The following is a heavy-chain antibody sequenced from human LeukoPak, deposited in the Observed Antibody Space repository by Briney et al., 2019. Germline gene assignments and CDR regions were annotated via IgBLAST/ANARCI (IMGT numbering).Heavy chain of an antibody. J-gene: IGHJ4*02. D-gene: IGHD1-26*01. V-gene: IGHV1-2*02. CDR2: INPNSGAA. CDR3: ARALPHSGTSLGVDFDY. Sequence: GGSVNVSCKASGYSFTDYYMHWVRQAPGQGLEWMGWINPNSGAANSAQKFQGRVTMTRDTSIRAAHMELRRLKSDDTAVYYCARALPHSGTSLGVDFDYCSQRSLVTVSS. CDR1: GYSFTDYY.